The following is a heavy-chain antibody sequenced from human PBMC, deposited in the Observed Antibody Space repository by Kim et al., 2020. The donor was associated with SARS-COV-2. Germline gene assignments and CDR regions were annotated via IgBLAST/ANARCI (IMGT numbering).Heavy chain of an antibody. CDR1: GYSFTSYW. CDR2: IYPGDSDT. J-gene: IGHJ6*02. Sequence: GESLKISCKGSGYSFTSYWIGWVRQMPGKGLEWMGIIYPGDSDTRYSPSFQGQVTISADKSISTAYLQWSSLKASDTAMYYCARAGPTIFGRYYYYGMDVWGQGTTVTVSS. V-gene: IGHV5-51*01. D-gene: IGHD3-3*01. CDR3: ARAGPTIFGRYYYYGMDV.